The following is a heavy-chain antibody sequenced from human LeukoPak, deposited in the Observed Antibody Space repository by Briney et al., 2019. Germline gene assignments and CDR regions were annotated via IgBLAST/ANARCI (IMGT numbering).Heavy chain of an antibody. Sequence: SETLSLTCAVYGGSFSGYYWSWIRQPPGKGLEWTGEINHSGSTNYNPSLKSRVTISVDTSKNQFSLKLSSVTAADTAVYYCARGEITIFGVVMSYYFDYWGQGTLVTVSS. J-gene: IGHJ4*02. CDR2: INHSGST. V-gene: IGHV4-34*01. CDR1: GGSFSGYY. D-gene: IGHD3-3*01. CDR3: ARGEITIFGVVMSYYFDY.